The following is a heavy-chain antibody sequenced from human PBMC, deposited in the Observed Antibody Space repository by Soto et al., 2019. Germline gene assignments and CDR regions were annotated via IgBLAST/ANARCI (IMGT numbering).Heavy chain of an antibody. V-gene: IGHV1-18*01. D-gene: IGHD3-22*01. CDR3: ARESAYYYDSSGYYYDY. J-gene: IGHJ4*02. Sequence: SXKVSCKASGYTXTSYGIRLVRQAPGQGLEWMGWISAYNCNTNYAQKLQGRVTMTTDTSTSTAYIELRSLRYDDTAVYYCARESAYYYDSSGYYYDYWGQGTLVTVS. CDR2: ISAYNCNT. CDR1: GYTXTSYG.